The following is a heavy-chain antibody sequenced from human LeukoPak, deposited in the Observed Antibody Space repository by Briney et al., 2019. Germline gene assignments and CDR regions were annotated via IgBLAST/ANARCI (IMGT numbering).Heavy chain of an antibody. CDR1: GFTFSSYA. D-gene: IGHD3-10*01. Sequence: GSXRLSXAACGFTFSSYAMNWVRQAPGKGLEWXXXFSCSGGSTSYADSVKGRFTISRDNSKNTLYLQMNSLRAEDTAVYYCAKEPITMIRGAPFDYWGQGTLVTVSS. J-gene: IGHJ4*02. CDR3: AKEPITMIRGAPFDY. CDR2: FSCSGGST. V-gene: IGHV3-23*01.